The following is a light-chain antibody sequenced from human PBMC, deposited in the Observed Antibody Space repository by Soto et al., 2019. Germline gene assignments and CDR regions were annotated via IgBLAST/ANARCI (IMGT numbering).Light chain of an antibody. CDR2: EAS. V-gene: IGKV1-39*01. CDR1: QSISSP. Sequence: DIQMTQSPSSLSASIGDRVTITCRASQSISSPLNWYQQKPGKTPELLIYEASSLQSGVPSRFSGSGSGTDFSLTISTLQSVDFATYYCQHSYSAPYTFGQGTKLEIK. J-gene: IGKJ2*01. CDR3: QHSYSAPYT.